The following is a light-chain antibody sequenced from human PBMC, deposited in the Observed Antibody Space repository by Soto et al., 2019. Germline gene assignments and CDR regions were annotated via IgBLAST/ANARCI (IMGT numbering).Light chain of an antibody. CDR1: QSILYNSYNKYC. J-gene: IGKJ5*01. Sequence: IVMTQSPDSLAVSLGERATINCRSSQSILYNSYNKYCLAWYQQKPGQSPQLLIHWASTRQSGVSDRFTAGGSGTDFTLSIYNLQAEDAAIYYCQQYYSVPVTFGQGTRLEI. CDR3: QQYYSVPVT. V-gene: IGKV4-1*01. CDR2: WAS.